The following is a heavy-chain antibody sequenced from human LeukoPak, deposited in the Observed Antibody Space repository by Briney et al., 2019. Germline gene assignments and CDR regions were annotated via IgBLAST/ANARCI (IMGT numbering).Heavy chain of an antibody. J-gene: IGHJ6*02. CDR1: GGTFSSSA. CDR2: IVVGSGKT. CDR3: AATVDYCSGGSCYNYYYGMDV. D-gene: IGHD2-15*01. Sequence: ASVKVSCKASGGTFSSSAMQWVRQARGQRLEWIGWIVVGSGKTNYAQKFQERVTITRDMSTSTAYMELNSLRSEDTAVYYCAATVDYCSGGSCYNYYYGMDVWAKGPRSPSP. V-gene: IGHV1-58*02.